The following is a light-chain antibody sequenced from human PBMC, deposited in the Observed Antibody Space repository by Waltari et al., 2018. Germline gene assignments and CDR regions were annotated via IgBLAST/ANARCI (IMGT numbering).Light chain of an antibody. CDR3: KEYNRPWT. CDR1: QHIHSW. Sequence: DIQLAQSPSTVSASVGVRVTITCRASQHIHSWLAWYQQKQGKAPKALIYMPSKLHSGVPSRISGSGFGTEFTLTISSLQPDDYATYYCKEYNRPWTIGQETRV. V-gene: IGKV1-5*03. CDR2: MPS. J-gene: IGKJ1*01.